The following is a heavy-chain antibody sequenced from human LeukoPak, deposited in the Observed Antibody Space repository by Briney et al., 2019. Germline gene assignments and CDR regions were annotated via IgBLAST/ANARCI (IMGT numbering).Heavy chain of an antibody. CDR2: IYYSGST. CDR3: ARDMTTVTTLTY. D-gene: IGHD4-17*01. J-gene: IGHJ4*02. CDR1: GGSISSYY. Sequence: PSETPSLTCTVSGGSISSYYWSWIRQPPGKGLEWIGYIYYSGSTNYNPSLKSRVTISVDTSKNQFSLKLSSVTAADTAVYCCARDMTTVTTLTYWGQGTLVTVSS. V-gene: IGHV4-59*01.